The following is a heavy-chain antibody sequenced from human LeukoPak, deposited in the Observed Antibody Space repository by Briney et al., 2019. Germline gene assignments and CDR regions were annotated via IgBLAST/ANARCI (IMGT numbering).Heavy chain of an antibody. D-gene: IGHD3-3*02. V-gene: IGHV4-59*08. CDR2: IYYSGST. CDR3: ARRTFLGMDV. J-gene: IGHJ6*02. CDR1: GGSISSYY. Sequence: SETLPLTCTVSGGSISSYYWSWIRQPPGKGLEWIGYIYYSGSTNYNPSLKSRVTISVDTSKNQFSLKLSSVTAADTAVYYCARRTFLGMDVWGQGTTVTVSS.